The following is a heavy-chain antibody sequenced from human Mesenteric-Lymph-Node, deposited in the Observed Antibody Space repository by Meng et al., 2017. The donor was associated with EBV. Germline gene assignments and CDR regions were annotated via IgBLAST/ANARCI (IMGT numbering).Heavy chain of an antibody. V-gene: IGHV4-61*01. J-gene: IGHJ5*02. CDR3: ARVSGDYYSPWFDP. CDR1: VGAASSATYY. D-gene: IGHD1-26*01. CDR2: TYTSGST. Sequence: AQRQETGPELGTPPKPFSLTFTVSVGAASSATYYRGWIRQPPGKGLEWIEYTYTSGSTNYNPSLSSRVTISVDTSKNQFSRRLNSVTAADTAVYYRARVSGDYYSPWFDPWGQGTLVTVSS.